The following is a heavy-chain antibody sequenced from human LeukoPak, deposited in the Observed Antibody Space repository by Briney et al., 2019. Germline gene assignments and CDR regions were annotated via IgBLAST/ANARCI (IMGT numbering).Heavy chain of an antibody. CDR3: ARFSASGWPLDY. D-gene: IGHD6-19*01. CDR1: GYSFTTYW. J-gene: IGHJ4*02. Sequence: GESLKISCKGSGYSFTTYWMGWVHQMPGKGLEWMGIIYPGDSDTRYSPSFQGQVTISADMSISTAYLQWSSLKASDTAMYYCARFSASGWPLDYWGQGTLVTVSS. CDR2: IYPGDSDT. V-gene: IGHV5-51*07.